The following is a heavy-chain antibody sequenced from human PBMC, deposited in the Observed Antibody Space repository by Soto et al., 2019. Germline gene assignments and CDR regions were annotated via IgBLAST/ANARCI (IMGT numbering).Heavy chain of an antibody. Sequence: PSETLSLTCTVSARSTSIHYWSWIRQPPGSGLELTGYIYCSGSTNYNPSLKSRVTISVDTSKNQFSLKLSSVTAADTAVYYCARDQRYYGSGSYYTYYYYGMDVWGQGTTVTVSS. D-gene: IGHD3-10*01. CDR2: IYCSGST. CDR3: ARDQRYYGSGSYYTYYYYGMDV. CDR1: ARSTSIHY. J-gene: IGHJ6*02. V-gene: IGHV4-59*11.